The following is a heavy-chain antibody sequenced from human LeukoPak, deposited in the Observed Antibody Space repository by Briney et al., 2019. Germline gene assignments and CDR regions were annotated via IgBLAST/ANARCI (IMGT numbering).Heavy chain of an antibody. Sequence: GGSLRLSCAASGFTFSSYWMSWVRQAPGKGLEWVANIKQDGSQKYYVDSVKGRFSISRDNAKNSLYLQMNSLRAEDTAVYYCANIVVVDYYFDYWGQGTLVTVSS. CDR1: GFTFSSYW. V-gene: IGHV3-7*03. CDR2: IKQDGSQK. J-gene: IGHJ4*02. CDR3: ANIVVVDYYFDY. D-gene: IGHD3-22*01.